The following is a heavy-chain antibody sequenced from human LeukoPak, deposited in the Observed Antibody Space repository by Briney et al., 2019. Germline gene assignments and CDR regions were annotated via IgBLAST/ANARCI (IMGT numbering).Heavy chain of an antibody. CDR3: AKSPYSGSYYPSLDY. CDR2: ISWNSGSI. D-gene: IGHD1-26*01. Sequence: GGSLRLSCAASGFTFDDYAMHWVRQAPGKGLEWVSGISWNSGSIGYADSVKGRFTISRDNAKNSLYLQMNSLRAEDTALYYCAKSPYSGSYYPSLDYWGQGTLVTVSS. V-gene: IGHV3-9*01. J-gene: IGHJ4*02. CDR1: GFTFDDYA.